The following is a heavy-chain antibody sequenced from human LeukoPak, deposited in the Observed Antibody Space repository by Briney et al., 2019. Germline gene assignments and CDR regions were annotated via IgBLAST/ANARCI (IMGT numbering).Heavy chain of an antibody. CDR3: ATRSDFYDYVWGSTRT. D-gene: IGHD3-16*01. V-gene: IGHV3-30*03. Sequence: TGVSLRLSCAASGFTFSSYGMHSVRQAPGKGLEWVAVKSYDGSNKYYADSVKGRFTISRDNSKNTLYLQMNSLRAEDTGVYYCATRSDFYDYVWGSTRTWGQGTVVTVS. J-gene: IGHJ5*02. CDR1: GFTFSSYG. CDR2: KSYDGSNK.